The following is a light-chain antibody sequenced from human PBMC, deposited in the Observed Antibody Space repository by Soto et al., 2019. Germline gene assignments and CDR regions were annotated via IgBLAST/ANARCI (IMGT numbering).Light chain of an antibody. CDR2: WAS. V-gene: IGKV4-1*01. Sequence: DIVMTQSPDSLAVSLGERATFNCKSSQSVLYSSTNKNYLAWYQQKPGQPPRLLIYWASTRESGVPDRFSGSGSGTDFTLTISSLQAEDVAVYYCQQYYSTPRTFGQGTKLEIK. J-gene: IGKJ2*01. CDR3: QQYYSTPRT. CDR1: QSVLYSSTNKNY.